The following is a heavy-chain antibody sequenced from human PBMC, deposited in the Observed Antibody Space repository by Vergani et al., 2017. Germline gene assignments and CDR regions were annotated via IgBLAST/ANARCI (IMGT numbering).Heavy chain of an antibody. V-gene: IGHV4-30-4*01. CDR3: ARAARATYYYYYMDV. CDR2: IYYSGST. CDR1: GGSISSGDYY. Sequence: QVQLQESGPGLVKPSQTLSLTCTVSGGSISSGDYYWSWIRPPPGKGLEWIGYIYYSGSTYYNPSLKSRVTISVDTSKNQFSLKLSSVTAADTAVYYCARAARATYYYYYMDVCGKGTTVTVSS. J-gene: IGHJ6*03. D-gene: IGHD6-25*01.